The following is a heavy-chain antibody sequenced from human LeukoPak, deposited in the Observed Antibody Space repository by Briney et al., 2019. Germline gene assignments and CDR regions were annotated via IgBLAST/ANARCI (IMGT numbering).Heavy chain of an antibody. Sequence: GGALRLSCAISGITFDDYTMHWVRHGPGKGLEWGSLISGNGGRMFYADSMKGRFTISRDNSKNSLYLQMNSLRTEDTALYYCAKGAGYNNGDASDIWGLGTMVTVSS. J-gene: IGHJ3*02. V-gene: IGHV3-43*02. D-gene: IGHD5-24*01. CDR2: ISGNGGRM. CDR3: AKGAGYNNGDASDI. CDR1: GITFDDYT.